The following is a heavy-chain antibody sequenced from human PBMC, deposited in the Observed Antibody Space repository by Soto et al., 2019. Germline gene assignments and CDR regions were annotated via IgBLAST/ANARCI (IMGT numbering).Heavy chain of an antibody. D-gene: IGHD1-26*01. CDR1: GFTFSSYA. J-gene: IGHJ4*02. V-gene: IGHV3-30-3*01. CDR3: ARDKGDLLLRFSFGY. CDR2: ISYDGSNK. Sequence: QVQLVESGGGVVQPGRSLRLSCAASGFTFSSYAMHWVRQAPGKGLEWVAVISYDGSNKYYADSVKGRFTISRDNSKNTLYLQMNSLRAEDTAVYYCARDKGDLLLRFSFGYWGQGTLVTVSS.